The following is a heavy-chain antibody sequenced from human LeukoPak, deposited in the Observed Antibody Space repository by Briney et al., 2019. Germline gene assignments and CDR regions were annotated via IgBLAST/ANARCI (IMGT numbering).Heavy chain of an antibody. D-gene: IGHD2-2*01. V-gene: IGHV3-7*01. CDR1: GFTFSSYA. Sequence: GGSLRLSCAASGFTFSSYAMSWVRQAPGKGLEWVANIKQDGSEKYCVDSVKGRFTISRDNAKNSLYLQMNSLRAEDTAVYYCARDGGYCSSTSCYQNAFDIWGQGTMVTVSS. CDR2: IKQDGSEK. CDR3: ARDGGYCSSTSCYQNAFDI. J-gene: IGHJ3*02.